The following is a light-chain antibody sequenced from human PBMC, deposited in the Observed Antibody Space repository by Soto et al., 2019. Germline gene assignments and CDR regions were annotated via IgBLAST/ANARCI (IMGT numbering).Light chain of an antibody. V-gene: IGKV1-5*03. Sequence: DIQMTQSPSTLSASVGDGVTITCRASQSIGSWLAWYQQKPGKAPKLLIYKATNFQRGVPSRFSGSGSGTDFSLTISSLQPVDSATYFCQQYKDVQYTFGPGTKLEI. CDR1: QSIGSW. J-gene: IGKJ2*01. CDR2: KAT. CDR3: QQYKDVQYT.